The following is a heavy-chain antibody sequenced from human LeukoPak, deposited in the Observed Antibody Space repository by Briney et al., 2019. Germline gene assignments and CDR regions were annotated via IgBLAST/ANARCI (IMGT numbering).Heavy chain of an antibody. D-gene: IGHD3-10*01. J-gene: IGHJ6*03. Sequence: PSETLSLTCTVSGGSISSYYWSWIRQPPGKGLEWIGYIYYSGSTNYNPSLKSRVTISVDTSKNQFSLKLSSVTAADTAVYYCARGLHYYGSGDYYYYYMDAWGKGTTVTVSS. V-gene: IGHV4-59*01. CDR2: IYYSGST. CDR3: ARGLHYYGSGDYYYYYMDA. CDR1: GGSISSYY.